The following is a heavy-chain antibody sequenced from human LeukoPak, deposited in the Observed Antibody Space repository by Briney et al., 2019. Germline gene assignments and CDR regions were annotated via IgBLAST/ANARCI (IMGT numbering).Heavy chain of an antibody. CDR2: IHPNSGAT. CDR1: GYEFPDFY. Sequence: ASVTVSCKASGYEFPDFYIHWVRQARGQRAAWMGWIHPNSGATNYARVFQGRVTMTRDTSISTAYMELGSLKFDDRAVYYCARLRGGFDSGDYWGQGSLVTVSS. CDR3: ARLRGGFDSGDY. D-gene: IGHD5-12*01. V-gene: IGHV1-2*02. J-gene: IGHJ4*02.